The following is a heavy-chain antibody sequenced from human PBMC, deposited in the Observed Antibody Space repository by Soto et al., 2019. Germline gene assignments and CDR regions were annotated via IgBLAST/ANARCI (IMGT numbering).Heavy chain of an antibody. CDR2: IVVGSGNT. V-gene: IGHV1-58*01. CDR3: AAESRMYYYYGMDV. Sequence: GXSVKVSYNASGFTFTSSAVQWVRQARGQRLEWIGWIVVGSGNTNYAQKFQGRVTITRDMSTSTAYMELSSLRSEDTAVYYCAAESRMYYYYGMDVWGQGTTVTVSS. J-gene: IGHJ6*02. CDR1: GFTFTSSA.